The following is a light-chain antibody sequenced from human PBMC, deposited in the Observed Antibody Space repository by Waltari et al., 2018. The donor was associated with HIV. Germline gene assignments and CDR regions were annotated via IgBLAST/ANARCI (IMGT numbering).Light chain of an antibody. CDR2: AAS. CDR1: QDISSW. CDR3: QQANNFPIT. V-gene: IGKV1-12*01. Sequence: DIKMTQSPSSVSASVGDTVPITCRASQDISSWLAWYQQKPGKTPKVLIYAASSLQSGVSSRFSGSGSETDFTLTINNVQPEDFAIYYCQQANNFPITFGQGTRLEIK. J-gene: IGKJ5*01.